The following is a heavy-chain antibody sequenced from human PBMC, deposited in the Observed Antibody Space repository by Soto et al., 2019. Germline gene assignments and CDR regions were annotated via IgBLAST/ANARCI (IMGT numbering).Heavy chain of an antibody. Sequence: ASVKVSCKASGYTFTSYYMHWVRQAPGQGLEWMGIINPSGGSTSYAQKFQGRVTMTRDTSTSTVYMELSSLGSEDTAVYYCARAPGYGDYAGAYDYWGQGTLVTVSS. D-gene: IGHD4-17*01. CDR1: GYTFTSYY. CDR2: INPSGGST. CDR3: ARAPGYGDYAGAYDY. J-gene: IGHJ4*02. V-gene: IGHV1-46*01.